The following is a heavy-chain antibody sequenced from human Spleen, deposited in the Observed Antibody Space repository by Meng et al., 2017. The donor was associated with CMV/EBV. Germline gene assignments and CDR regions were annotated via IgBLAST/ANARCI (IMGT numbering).Heavy chain of an antibody. D-gene: IGHD2-21*01. J-gene: IGHJ4*02. V-gene: IGHV1-46*02. Sequence: QGHYVQSGADVKKPGSSVKVSCKTSGCIFNSDAFSWVRQAPGQGLEWMGIIDPSGESPTYAQKFQGRVTMTRDTSTSTVYMEVSGLRSEDTAVYYCATPIFSQVATLSRDRFNFWGQGTLVTVSS. CDR1: GCIFNSDA. CDR2: IDPSGESP. CDR3: ATPIFSQVATLSRDRFNF.